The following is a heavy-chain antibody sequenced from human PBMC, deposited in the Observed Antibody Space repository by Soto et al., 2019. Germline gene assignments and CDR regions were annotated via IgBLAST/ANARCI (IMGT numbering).Heavy chain of an antibody. Sequence: GGSLRLSCAASGFTFSSYWMHWVRQAPGKGLVWVSRINSDGSSTSYADSVKGRFTISRDNAKNTLYLQMNSLRAEDTAVYYCARDLGYCSSTSCYGEYPEYNWFDPWGQGTLVTVSS. CDR2: INSDGSST. V-gene: IGHV3-74*01. CDR3: ARDLGYCSSTSCYGEYPEYNWFDP. D-gene: IGHD2-2*03. J-gene: IGHJ5*02. CDR1: GFTFSSYW.